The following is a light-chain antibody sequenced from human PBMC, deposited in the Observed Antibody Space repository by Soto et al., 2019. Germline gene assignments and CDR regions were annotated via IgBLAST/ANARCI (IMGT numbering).Light chain of an antibody. J-gene: IGKJ1*01. V-gene: IGKV3-20*01. CDR1: QSVSSSY. Sequence: EIVLTQSPGTLSLSPGERATLSCRASQSVSSSYLAWYQQKPGQAPRLLIYGASSRATGIPDRLSGSGSGTDFTLTISRLEPEDFAAYYCQQYGSSPLWTFGQGTKVDIK. CDR2: GAS. CDR3: QQYGSSPLWT.